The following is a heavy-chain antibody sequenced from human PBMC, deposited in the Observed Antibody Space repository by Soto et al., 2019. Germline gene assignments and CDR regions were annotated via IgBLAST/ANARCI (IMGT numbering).Heavy chain of an antibody. CDR1: GFTFGDYA. V-gene: IGHV3-49*03. CDR3: TRDIAVAGYAP. Sequence: PGGSLRLSCTASGFTFGDYAMSWFRQAPGKGLEWVGFIRSKAYGGTTEYAASVKGRFTISRDDSKSIAYLQMNSLKTEDTAVYYCTRDIAVAGYAPWGQGTLVTVSS. D-gene: IGHD6-19*01. J-gene: IGHJ5*02. CDR2: IRSKAYGGTT.